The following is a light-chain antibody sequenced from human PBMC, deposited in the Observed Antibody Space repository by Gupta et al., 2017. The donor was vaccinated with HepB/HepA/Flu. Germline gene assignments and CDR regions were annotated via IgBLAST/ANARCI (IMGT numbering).Light chain of an antibody. CDR1: SSNVGSNN. J-gene: IGLJ3*02. Sequence: HSVLTQSTSISGTPGQRVTITCSGSSSNVGSNNVNWYQQLPGTAPELLIYYNDERPSGVPDRISCSKSGTSANLAISGLQSEDEADYYCAAWDTSLSAGVFGGGTKLTVL. CDR3: AAWDTSLSAGV. CDR2: YND. V-gene: IGLV1-44*01.